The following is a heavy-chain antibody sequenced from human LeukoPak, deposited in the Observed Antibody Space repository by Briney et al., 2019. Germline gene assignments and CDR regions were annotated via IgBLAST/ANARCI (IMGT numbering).Heavy chain of an antibody. CDR2: VKSDGGST. CDR1: GFTFSSSW. D-gene: IGHD5-24*01. Sequence: GGSLRLSCAASGFTFSSSWMHWVRQAPGKGLVWVSRVKSDGGSTSYADSVKGRFTISRDNAKNTLYLQMNSLRAEDTAVYYCAKGSPRRDGYNPGLYWGQGTLVTVSS. CDR3: AKGSPRRDGYNPGLY. V-gene: IGHV3-74*01. J-gene: IGHJ4*02.